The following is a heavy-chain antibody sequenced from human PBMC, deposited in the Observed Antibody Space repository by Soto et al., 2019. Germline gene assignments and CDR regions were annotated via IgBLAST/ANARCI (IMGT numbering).Heavy chain of an antibody. CDR2: INAGNGNT. CDR3: ARDLSTIYDFWSGYYTAYYYYGMDF. V-gene: IGHV1-3*01. CDR1: GYTFTSYA. Sequence: ASVKVSCKASGYTFTSYAMHWVRQAPGQRLEWMGWINAGNGNTKYSQKFQGRVTITRDTSASTAYMELSSLRSEDTAVYYCARDLSTIYDFWSGYYTAYYYYGMDFWGQGTTVTVSS. J-gene: IGHJ6*02. D-gene: IGHD3-3*01.